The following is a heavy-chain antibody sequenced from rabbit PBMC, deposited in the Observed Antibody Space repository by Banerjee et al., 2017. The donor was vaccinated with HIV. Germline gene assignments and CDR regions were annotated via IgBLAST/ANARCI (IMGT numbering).Heavy chain of an antibody. J-gene: IGHJ4*01. CDR2: IYAGGDGST. D-gene: IGHD6-1*01. CDR3: ARGHTTAVIDGYAL. Sequence: QQLVESGGGLVKPGASLTLTCTASGFSFSSGYDMCWVRQAPGKGLEWIACIYAGGDGSTHYATWAKGRFTISKTSSTSVTLQMTSLTAADTATYFCARGHTTAVIDGYALWGQGTLVTVS. V-gene: IGHV1S40*01. CDR1: GFSFSSGYD.